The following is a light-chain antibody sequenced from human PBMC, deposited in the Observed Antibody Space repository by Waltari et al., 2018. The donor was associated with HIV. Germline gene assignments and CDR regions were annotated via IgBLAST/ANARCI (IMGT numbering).Light chain of an antibody. V-gene: IGKV4-1*01. CDR3: QQYSSFPLT. CDR2: WAS. Sequence: DIAMTQSPDSLAVSLGEKVTINCKSSQTVLHSSSNKNHLAWYQQKAGQRPKLLIYWASTRESGVPDRFIGSGSGTYFSLTLGSLQAEDVAVYYCQQYSSFPLTFGGGTAVEIK. CDR1: QTVLHSSSNKNH. J-gene: IGKJ4*01.